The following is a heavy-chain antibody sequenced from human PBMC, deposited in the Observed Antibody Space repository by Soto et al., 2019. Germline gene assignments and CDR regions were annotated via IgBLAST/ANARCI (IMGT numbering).Heavy chain of an antibody. D-gene: IGHD3-22*01. CDR3: ARDLGRRVRSQVDP. Sequence: ASVMVSCKASGYTFTSYGISWVRQAPGQGLEWMGWISAYNGNTKYAQKLQGRVTMTTDTSTSTAYMELRSLRSDDTAVYYCARDLGRRVRSQVDPWGQGTLVTVSS. J-gene: IGHJ5*02. V-gene: IGHV1-18*01. CDR1: GYTFTSYG. CDR2: ISAYNGNT.